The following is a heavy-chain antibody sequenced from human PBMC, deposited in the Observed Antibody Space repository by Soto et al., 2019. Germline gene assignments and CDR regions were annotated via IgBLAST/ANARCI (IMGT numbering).Heavy chain of an antibody. V-gene: IGHV4-31*03. CDR1: GGSLGSGGYY. CDR3: ARECYGDSARYFHY. Sequence: QVQLQESGPRLVKPSQTLSLTCTVSGGSLGSGGYYWSWIRQHPGKGLEWIGYIYQDGRTYYNPSLKSRGTISMGSAANQFSLTLTAVTDADTAVYYCARECYGDSARYFHYWGQGALFTVSS. CDR2: IYQDGRT. J-gene: IGHJ1*01. D-gene: IGHD4-17*01.